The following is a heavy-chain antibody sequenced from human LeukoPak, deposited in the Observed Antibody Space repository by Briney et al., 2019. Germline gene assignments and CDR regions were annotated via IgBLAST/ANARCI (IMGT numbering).Heavy chain of an antibody. CDR3: AREGRRQMATTFDY. CDR2: INSDGSST. Sequence: SGGSLRLSCAASGLTFSSYWMHWVRRAPGKGLVWVSRINSDGSSTSYADSVKGRFTISRDNAENTLYLQMNSLRAEDTAVYYCAREGRRQMATTFDYWGQGTLVTVSS. V-gene: IGHV3-74*01. D-gene: IGHD5-24*01. J-gene: IGHJ4*02. CDR1: GLTFSSYW.